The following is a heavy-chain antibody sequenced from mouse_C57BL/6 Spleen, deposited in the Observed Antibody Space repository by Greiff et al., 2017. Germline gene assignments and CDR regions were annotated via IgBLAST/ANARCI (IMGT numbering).Heavy chain of an antibody. Sequence: VQLQQSGPELVKPGASVKIPCKASGYTFTDYNMDWVKQSHGKSLEWIGDINPNNGGTIYNQKFKGKATLTVDKSSSTAYMELRSLTSEDTAVYYCARRGTTGVSNFDYWGQGTTLTVSS. CDR1: GYTFTDYN. D-gene: IGHD1-1*01. CDR3: ARRGTTGVSNFDY. J-gene: IGHJ2*01. CDR2: INPNNGGT. V-gene: IGHV1-18*01.